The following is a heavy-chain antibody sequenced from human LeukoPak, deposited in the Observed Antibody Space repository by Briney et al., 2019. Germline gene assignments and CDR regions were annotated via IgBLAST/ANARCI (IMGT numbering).Heavy chain of an antibody. J-gene: IGHJ4*02. D-gene: IGHD6-13*01. CDR3: ARELASGD. Sequence: GGSLRLSCAASGFTFSTYWMHWVRQAPGKGLVWVSQINTDGNSTTYADSVKGRFTVSRDKAKNTLYLQMNSLRAEDTAVYYCARELASGDWGQGTLVTVSS. CDR2: INTDGNST. CDR1: GFTFSTYW. V-gene: IGHV3-74*01.